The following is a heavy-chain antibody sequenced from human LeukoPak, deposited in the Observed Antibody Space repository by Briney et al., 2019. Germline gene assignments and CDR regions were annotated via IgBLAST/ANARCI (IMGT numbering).Heavy chain of an antibody. J-gene: IGHJ4*02. CDR1: GFTFSTYA. Sequence: GGSLRLSCAASGFTFSTYAMSWVRQAPGKGLEWVSVISGSGGGTYYADSVKGRFTISRDNSKNTLYVQMNSLRAEDTAVYYCAKAYSSGWGFDCWGQGTLVTVSS. CDR2: ISGSGGGT. D-gene: IGHD6-19*01. V-gene: IGHV3-23*01. CDR3: AKAYSSGWGFDC.